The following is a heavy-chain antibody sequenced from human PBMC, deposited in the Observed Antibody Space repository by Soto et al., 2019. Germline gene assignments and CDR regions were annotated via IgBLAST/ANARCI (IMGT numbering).Heavy chain of an antibody. V-gene: IGHV3-30*18. J-gene: IGHJ4*02. CDR3: AKVRLPTVTILGY. CDR1: GFTFSSYG. CDR2: ISYDGSNK. D-gene: IGHD4-17*01. Sequence: GGSLRLSCAASGFTFSSYGMHWVRQAPGKGLEWVAVISYDGSNKYYADSVKGRFTISRDNSKNTLYLQMNSLRAEDTAVYYCAKVRLPTVTILGYWGQGTLVTVSS.